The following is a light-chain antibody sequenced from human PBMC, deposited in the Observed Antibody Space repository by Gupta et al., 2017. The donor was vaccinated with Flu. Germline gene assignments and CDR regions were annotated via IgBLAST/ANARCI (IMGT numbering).Light chain of an antibody. J-gene: IGLJ1*01. Sequence: TPGQSVFISCSGSNSNIGGQYVHWYQQLPGTAPKLVIHLNDRRPSGVPDRFSGSKSGTSAFLAISGLRSEDEADYYCIAWDDSLSAYVFGDGTKV. CDR3: IAWDDSLSAYV. CDR2: LND. CDR1: NSNIGGQY. V-gene: IGLV1-47*01.